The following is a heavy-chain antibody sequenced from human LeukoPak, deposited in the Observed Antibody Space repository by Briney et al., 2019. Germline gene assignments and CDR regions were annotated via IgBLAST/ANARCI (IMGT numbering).Heavy chain of an antibody. D-gene: IGHD3-16*01. CDR2: ISYDGSDK. CDR1: GFTFNYHA. V-gene: IGHV3-30*04. Sequence: GRSLSLSCTASGFTFNYHAMYWVRQAPGKGLQCVAVISYDGSDKYYADSVKGRFTISRDNSKNTLYLEMNTLRTEDTALYYCARDPSLGYYYYMDVWGKGTTVTVSS. CDR3: ARDPSLGYYYYMDV. J-gene: IGHJ6*03.